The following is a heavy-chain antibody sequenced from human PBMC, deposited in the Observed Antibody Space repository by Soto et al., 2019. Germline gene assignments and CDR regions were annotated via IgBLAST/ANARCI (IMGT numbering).Heavy chain of an antibody. CDR2: INPVNGNT. CDR1: GYTFTTYT. Sequence: QVQLVQSGAEVKKPGASVMLSCKTSGYTFTTYTMNWVRQAPGQRLEWMGWINPVNGNTKSSQKFQDRVIITRATSASTAYMELGGLRSEDTAVYYCARGIATGQLDPWGQRTLVIVSS. CDR3: ARGIATGQLDP. V-gene: IGHV1-3*01. D-gene: IGHD6-13*01. J-gene: IGHJ5*02.